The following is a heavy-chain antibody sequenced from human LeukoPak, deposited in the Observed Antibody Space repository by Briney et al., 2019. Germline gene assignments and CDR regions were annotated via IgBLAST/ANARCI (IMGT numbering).Heavy chain of an antibody. CDR3: ARRGDYFDY. CDR2: ISSSGTTTI. Sequence: RGSLRLSRAASGFTFSDYYMSWIRQAPGKGLEWLSYISSSGTTTIYSADSVKGRFTISRDTAKNSLYLQMNSLRAEDTDVYYCARRGDYFDYWGQGTLVTVSS. V-gene: IGHV3-11*01. CDR1: GFTFSDYY. J-gene: IGHJ4*02.